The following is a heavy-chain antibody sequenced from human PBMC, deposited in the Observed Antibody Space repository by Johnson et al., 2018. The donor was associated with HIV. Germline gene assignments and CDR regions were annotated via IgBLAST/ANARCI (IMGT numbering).Heavy chain of an antibody. V-gene: IGHV3-30*18. Sequence: QVQLVESGGGVVQPGKSLTLSCVGSGLSFSNFGIHWVRQAPGKGPEWVAVISFDGNLKKYADSVKGRFTISRDNSKNTLYLQMTSLRTEDTAVYFCAKTHTYGGAFDIWGQGTMVTVSS. CDR2: ISFDGNLK. CDR3: AKTHTYGGAFDI. D-gene: IGHD5-18*01. CDR1: GLSFSNFG. J-gene: IGHJ3*02.